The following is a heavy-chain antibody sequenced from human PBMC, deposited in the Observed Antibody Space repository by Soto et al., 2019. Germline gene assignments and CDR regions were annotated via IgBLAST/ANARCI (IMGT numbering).Heavy chain of an antibody. CDR3: AKDWGSSGWYNWFDP. D-gene: IGHD6-13*01. CDR1: GFTFSTSG. V-gene: IGHV3-30*18. Sequence: QVQMVESGGGVVQPGTSLRLSCATSGFTFSTSGMHWVRQAPGKGLEWVAMISRDGSVTYYTDSVQGRFTISRDTPKNTLYLQMNSLRDEDTAIYYCAKDWGSSGWYNWFDPWGQGTRVTVS. J-gene: IGHJ5*02. CDR2: ISRDGSVT.